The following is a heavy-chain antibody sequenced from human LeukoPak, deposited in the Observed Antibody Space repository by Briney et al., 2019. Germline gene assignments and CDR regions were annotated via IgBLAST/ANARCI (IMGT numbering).Heavy chain of an antibody. D-gene: IGHD2-2*02. CDR1: GFTFSSYV. Sequence: GGSLRLSCAASGFTFSSYVMSWVRQAPGKGLEWVSAIFGSGGSTFYADSVKGRFTISRDNSKNTLSLQMNSLRAEDTAVYYCAKSGCSSTSCYSILSGWLDPWGQGTLVTVSS. CDR2: IFGSGGST. V-gene: IGHV3-23*01. J-gene: IGHJ5*02. CDR3: AKSGCSSTSCYSILSGWLDP.